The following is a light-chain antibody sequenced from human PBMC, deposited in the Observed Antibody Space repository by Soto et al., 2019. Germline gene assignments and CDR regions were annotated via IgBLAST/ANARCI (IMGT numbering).Light chain of an antibody. CDR2: DAS. V-gene: IGKV3-15*01. J-gene: IGKJ2*01. Sequence: EIVMTQFPATLSVSPGERATLSCRATQSVSSNLAWYQQKPGQAPRLLIYDASTRVTGIPARFSGSGSGTEFTLTISSLQSEDFAVYYCQQYNNWPPYTFGQGTKLEIK. CDR1: QSVSSN. CDR3: QQYNNWPPYT.